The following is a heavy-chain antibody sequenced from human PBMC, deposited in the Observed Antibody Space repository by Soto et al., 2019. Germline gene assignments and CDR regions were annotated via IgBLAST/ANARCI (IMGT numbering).Heavy chain of an antibody. D-gene: IGHD4-4*01. CDR3: ARESGYRDYSYYYGMDV. J-gene: IGHJ6*02. CDR1: GDSVSSNSAA. CDR2: TYYRSKWYN. V-gene: IGHV6-1*01. Sequence: PSQTLSLTCAISGDSVSSNSAAWNWIRQSPSRGLEWLGRTYYRSKWYNDYAVSVKSRITINPDTSKNQFSLQLNSVTPEDTAVYYCARESGYRDYSYYYGMDVWGQGTTVTVS.